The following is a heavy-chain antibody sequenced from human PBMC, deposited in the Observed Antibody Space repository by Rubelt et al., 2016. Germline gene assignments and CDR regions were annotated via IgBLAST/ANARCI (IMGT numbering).Heavy chain of an antibody. Sequence: GLVKPSETLSLTCTVSGFSISSGYLWGWIRQPPGTGLEWIGSISHSWTTYSNTSLKSRVALSLDTPKNHFSLKLTSVPAAATAVYHCAREIMMGLQPLDWFDTWGPGTLVTVSS. CDR2: ISHSWTT. CDR3: AREIMMGLQPLDWFDT. V-gene: IGHV4-38-2*02. CDR1: GFSISSGYL. J-gene: IGHJ5*02. D-gene: IGHD3-16*01.